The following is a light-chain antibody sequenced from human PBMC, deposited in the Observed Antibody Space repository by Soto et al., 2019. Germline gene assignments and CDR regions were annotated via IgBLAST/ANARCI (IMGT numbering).Light chain of an antibody. CDR3: QQYLNSPRT. CDR1: QRVASD. CDR2: DAS. Sequence: LLTQSPGTLSLSPGEGATLSCRASQRVASDLAWYLQKPGQPPRLLIYDASIRATGIPDRISGSGSERDFTLNISRLEPEDAAVYYCQQYLNSPRTFGQGTKVEIK. J-gene: IGKJ1*01. V-gene: IGKV3-20*01.